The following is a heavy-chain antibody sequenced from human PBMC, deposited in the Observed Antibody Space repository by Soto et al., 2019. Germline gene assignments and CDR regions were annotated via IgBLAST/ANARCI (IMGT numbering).Heavy chain of an antibody. CDR3: ARHRIAVAGPLDY. CDR2: IYYDGSV. D-gene: IGHD6-19*01. J-gene: IGHJ4*02. Sequence: QLQLQESGPGLLEPSETLSLTCTVSGGAIRNSIYYWVWIRQPPGKGLEWIGTIYYDGSVAYSPSLKSRVTISGDTSRNHFSVKINSVTAADTAVYFCARHRIAVAGPLDYWGQGTLVTVSS. CDR1: GGAIRNSIYY. V-gene: IGHV4-39*01.